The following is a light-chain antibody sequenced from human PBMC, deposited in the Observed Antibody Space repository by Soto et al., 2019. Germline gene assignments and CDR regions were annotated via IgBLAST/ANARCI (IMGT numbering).Light chain of an antibody. CDR1: QRVSARY. CDR2: GVS. Sequence: EIVLTQSPGTLSLSPGDRATLSCRASQRVSARYLAWYQQKPGQAPRLLIHGVSTRATGVPARFSGSGSGTEFTLTINSLQSEDLAVYYCQQSSDWPSTFGQGTKVDIK. CDR3: QQSSDWPST. J-gene: IGKJ1*01. V-gene: IGKV3-15*01.